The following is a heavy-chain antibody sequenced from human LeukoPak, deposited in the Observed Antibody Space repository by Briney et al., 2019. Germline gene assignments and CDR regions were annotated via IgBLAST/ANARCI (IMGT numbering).Heavy chain of an antibody. CDR2: IYYSGST. CDR3: ARHFLTRGNEVTTLPDY. V-gene: IGHV4-39*01. D-gene: IGHD4-17*01. J-gene: IGHJ4*02. CDR1: GGSISSSSYY. Sequence: SETLSLTCTVSGGSISSSSYYWGWIRQPPGKGLEWIGSIYYSGSTYYNPSLKSRVTISVDTSKNQFSLKLSSVTAADTAVYYCARHFLTRGNEVTTLPDYWGQGTLVTVSS.